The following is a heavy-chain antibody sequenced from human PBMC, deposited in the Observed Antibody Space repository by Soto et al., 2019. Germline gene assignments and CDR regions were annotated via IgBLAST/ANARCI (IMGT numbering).Heavy chain of an antibody. V-gene: IGHV4-59*01. CDR2: MYNTGST. D-gene: IGHD2-21*02. CDR3: ARDLWGYCGTDCSPLDV. Sequence: PSETLSLTCTVSGGSISGYYWSWIRQPPGKGLEWIGYMYNTGSTVYNPSFKSRVTISVDTSKNQFSLKLNSVTAADTAVYYCARDLWGYCGTDCSPLDVWGQGPTVTVS. J-gene: IGHJ6*02. CDR1: GGSISGYY.